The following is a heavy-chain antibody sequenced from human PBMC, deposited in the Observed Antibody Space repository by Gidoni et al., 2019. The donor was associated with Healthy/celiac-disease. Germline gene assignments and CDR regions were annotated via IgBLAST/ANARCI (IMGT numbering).Heavy chain of an antibody. J-gene: IGHJ6*02. D-gene: IGHD2-8*02. Sequence: QVQLVQSGAEVKTPGSSVKVSCNASGGTFSSYAISWVRQAPGQGLEWMGGIIPTVGTANYAKKYQGRVTITADEYTSTAYMELSSLRSEDTAVYYWAREATGGVNYYYYGMDVWGQGTTVTVSS. CDR2: IIPTVGTA. CDR3: AREATGGVNYYYYGMDV. V-gene: IGHV1-69*12. CDR1: GGTFSSYA.